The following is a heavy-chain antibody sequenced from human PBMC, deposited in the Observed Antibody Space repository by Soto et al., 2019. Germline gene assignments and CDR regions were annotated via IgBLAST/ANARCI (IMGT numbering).Heavy chain of an antibody. Sequence: EVQLVQSGAEVKKPGESLRISCKGSGYSFTSYWISWLRQMPGKGLEWMGRIDPSDSYTNYSPSFQGHVTISADKSISTAYLQWSSLKASDTAMYYCARLPYYYDSSGYYPSNDAFDIWGQGTMVTVSS. V-gene: IGHV5-10-1*03. CDR3: ARLPYYYDSSGYYPSNDAFDI. CDR1: GYSFTSYW. J-gene: IGHJ3*02. D-gene: IGHD3-22*01. CDR2: IDPSDSYT.